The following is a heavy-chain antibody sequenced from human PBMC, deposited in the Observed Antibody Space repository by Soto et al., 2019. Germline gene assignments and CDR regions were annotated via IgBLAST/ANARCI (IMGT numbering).Heavy chain of an antibody. D-gene: IGHD6-19*01. CDR3: ARETPGAGHLDY. J-gene: IGHJ4*02. V-gene: IGHV4-34*01. CDR2: INHSGST. CDR1: GGSFSGYY. Sequence: SETLSLTCAVYGGSFSGYYWSWIRQPPGKGLEWIGEINHSGSTNYNPSLKSRVTMSVDTSKNQFSLKLSSVTAADTAVYYCARETPGAGHLDYWGQGALVTVS.